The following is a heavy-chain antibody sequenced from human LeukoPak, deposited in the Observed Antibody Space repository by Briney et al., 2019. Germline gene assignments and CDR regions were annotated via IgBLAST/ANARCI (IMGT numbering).Heavy chain of an antibody. D-gene: IGHD2-2*01. CDR2: IIPIFGTA. Sequence: GASVKVSCKASGGTFSSYAISWVRQAPGQGLEWMGGIIPIFGTANYAQKFQGRVTITTDESTSTAYMELSSLRSEDTAEYYCARYAGNCSSTSCYHNWFDPWGQGTLVTVSS. V-gene: IGHV1-69*05. CDR1: GGTFSSYA. CDR3: ARYAGNCSSTSCYHNWFDP. J-gene: IGHJ5*02.